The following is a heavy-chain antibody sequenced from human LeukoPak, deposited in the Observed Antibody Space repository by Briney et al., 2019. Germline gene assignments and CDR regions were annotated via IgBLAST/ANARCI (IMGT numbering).Heavy chain of an antibody. J-gene: IGHJ6*02. CDR1: GFTVSSNY. CDR3: ARGSSSYYGLDV. CDR2: IYSGGNT. V-gene: IGHV3-53*03. Sequence: PGGSLRLSCAASGFTVSSNYMSWVRQAPGKGLEWVSVIYSGGNTNYADSVKGRFTISRDNVKKSLYLQMNSLRVEDTAVYYCARGSSSYYGLDVWGQGTTVTVSS. D-gene: IGHD3-10*01.